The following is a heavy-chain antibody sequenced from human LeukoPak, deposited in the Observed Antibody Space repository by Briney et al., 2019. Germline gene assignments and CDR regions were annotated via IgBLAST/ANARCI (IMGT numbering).Heavy chain of an antibody. CDR1: GGTFSSYA. D-gene: IGHD6-6*01. Sequence: ASVKVSCKASGGTFSSYAISWVRQAPGQGLEWVGRIIPIFGTANYAQKFQGRVTITTDESTSTAYMELSSLRSEDTAVYYCARSRRGYSSSYAFDIWGQGTMVTVSS. CDR3: ARSRRGYSSSYAFDI. CDR2: IIPIFGTA. J-gene: IGHJ3*02. V-gene: IGHV1-69*05.